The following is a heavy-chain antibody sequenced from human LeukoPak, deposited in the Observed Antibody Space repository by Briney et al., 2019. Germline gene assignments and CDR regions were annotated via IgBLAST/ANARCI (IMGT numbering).Heavy chain of an antibody. CDR3: ARGVSYYYDNSGHPGWYFDL. V-gene: IGHV3-13*01. J-gene: IGHJ2*01. D-gene: IGHD3-22*01. Sequence: GGSLRLSCAVSGFTFNYYDMHWVRQAPGKRLEWVSAIRTTGGTHYPDSVKGRFAMSREDAKNSVHLQMNTLRAGDTAVYYCARGVSYYYDNSGHPGWYFDLWGRGTLVTVSS. CDR2: IRTTGGT. CDR1: GFTFNYYD.